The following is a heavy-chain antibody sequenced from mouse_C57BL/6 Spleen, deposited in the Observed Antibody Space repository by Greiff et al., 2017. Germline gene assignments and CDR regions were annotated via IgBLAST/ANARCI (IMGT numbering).Heavy chain of an antibody. V-gene: IGHV1-55*01. CDR2: IYPSSGST. D-gene: IGHD2-10*01. CDR1: GYTFTNYW. CDR3: ARAYTADVAYDY. J-gene: IGHJ2*01. Sequence: QVQLQQPGPELVKPGASVKMSCKASGYTFTNYWMNWVKQRPGKGLEWIGDIYPSSGSTIYNEKFKSKATLTVDKSSSTAYMQLSSLTSEDSAVYYCARAYTADVAYDYWGQGTTLTVSS.